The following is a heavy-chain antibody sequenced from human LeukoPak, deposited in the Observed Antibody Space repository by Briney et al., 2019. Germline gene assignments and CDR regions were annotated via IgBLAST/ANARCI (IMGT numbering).Heavy chain of an antibody. Sequence: GASVKVSCKASRYTFTGYYMHWVRQAPGQGLEWMGWINPNGGGTNYAQKFQGRVTMTRDTSISTAYMELSRLRSDDTAVYYCRRIAAAGRYDYWGQGTLVTVSS. V-gene: IGHV1-2*02. J-gene: IGHJ4*02. CDR1: RYTFTGYY. CDR2: INPNGGGT. CDR3: RRIAAAGRYDY. D-gene: IGHD6-13*01.